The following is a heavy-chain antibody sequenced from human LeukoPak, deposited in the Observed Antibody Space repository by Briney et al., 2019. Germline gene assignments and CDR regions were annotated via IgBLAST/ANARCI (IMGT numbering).Heavy chain of an antibody. V-gene: IGHV3-71*01. CDR1: GFTFSNAW. CDR3: TRPYSSSSYYYYGMDV. Sequence: GGSLRLSCAAAGFTFSNAWMSWVRQAPGEGLGWLGFIISKAHGGKTEYSASVKGRFPISRDDSTSNAYLQMNSLKTEDTAVYYCTRPYSSSSYYYYGMDVWGQGTTVTVSS. D-gene: IGHD6-6*01. CDR2: IISKAHGGKT. J-gene: IGHJ6*02.